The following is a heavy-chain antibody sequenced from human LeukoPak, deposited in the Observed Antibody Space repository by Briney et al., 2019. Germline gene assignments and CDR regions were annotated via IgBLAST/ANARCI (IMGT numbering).Heavy chain of an antibody. CDR3: ASDYGDYGFTY. J-gene: IGHJ4*02. CDR2: INSDGSGT. Sequence: GGSLRLSCAASGFTFSRHWMHWVRQAPGRGLVWVSHINSDGSGTGYAESVKGRFTISRDNGKNTLYLQVNSLRAEDTAVYYCASDYGDYGFTYWGQGTLVTVSS. D-gene: IGHD4-17*01. V-gene: IGHV3-74*01. CDR1: GFTFSRHW.